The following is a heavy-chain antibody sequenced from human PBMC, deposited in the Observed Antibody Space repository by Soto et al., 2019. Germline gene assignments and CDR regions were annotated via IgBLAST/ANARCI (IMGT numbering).Heavy chain of an antibody. V-gene: IGHV3-33*01. Sequence: PGXSLRLSCASSGFTFSSYGMHWVRQAPGNWLPWVAVIWYDGSNKYYADSVKGRFTISRDNSKNTLYLQMNSLRAEDTAVYYCARRKDIVATIRPYYYYGMDVWGQGTTVTVSS. CDR3: ARRKDIVATIRPYYYYGMDV. CDR2: IWYDGSNK. D-gene: IGHD5-12*01. J-gene: IGHJ6*02. CDR1: GFTFSSYG.